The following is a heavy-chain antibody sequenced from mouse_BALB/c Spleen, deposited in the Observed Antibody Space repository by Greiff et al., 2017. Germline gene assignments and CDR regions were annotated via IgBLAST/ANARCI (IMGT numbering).Heavy chain of an antibody. CDR3: AKTGTWFAY. CDR2: IYPGSGNT. V-gene: IGHV1-77*01. Sequence: QVQLQQSGAELERPGASVKLSCTASGYTFTDYYINWVKQRTGQGLEWIGEIYPGSGNTYYNEKFKGKATLTADKSSSTAYMQLSSLTSEDSAVYFCAKTGTWFAYWGQGTLVTVSA. J-gene: IGHJ3*01. D-gene: IGHD4-1*01. CDR1: GYTFTDYY.